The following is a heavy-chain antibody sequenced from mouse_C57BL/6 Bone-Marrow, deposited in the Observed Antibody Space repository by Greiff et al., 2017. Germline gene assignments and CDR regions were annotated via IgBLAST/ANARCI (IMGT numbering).Heavy chain of an antibody. D-gene: IGHD2-2*01. CDR3: TDQGYDGYFDV. J-gene: IGHJ1*03. V-gene: IGHV14-4*01. Sequence: DVKLVESGAELVRPGASVKLSCTASGFNIKDDYMHWVKQRPEQGLEWIGWIDPENGDTAYASKFQGKATITADTSSTTAYLQLSSLTSEDTAVYYCTDQGYDGYFDVWGTGTTVTVSS. CDR2: IDPENGDT. CDR1: GFNIKDDY.